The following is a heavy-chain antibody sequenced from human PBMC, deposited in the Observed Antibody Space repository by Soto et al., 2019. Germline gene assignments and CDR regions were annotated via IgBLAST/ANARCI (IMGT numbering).Heavy chain of an antibody. CDR2: ISYDGSNK. D-gene: IGHD2-2*01. CDR1: GFSFSSYG. Sequence: GGSLRLSCAASGFSFSSYGMYCVLQAPGNKLEWVAVISYDGSNKYYADSVKGRFTISRDNSKNTLYLQMNSLRAEDTAVYYCAKDWVGYCRSSCCYEFHDNWGRGSMVTVSS. CDR3: AKDWVGYCRSSCCYEFHDN. J-gene: IGHJ4*02. V-gene: IGHV3-30*18.